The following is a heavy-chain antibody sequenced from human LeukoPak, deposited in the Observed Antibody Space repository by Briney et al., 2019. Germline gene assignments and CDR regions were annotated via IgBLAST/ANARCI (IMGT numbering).Heavy chain of an antibody. J-gene: IGHJ4*02. V-gene: IGHV4-31*03. Sequence: SQTLSLTCTVSGGSISSGGYYWSWIRQHPGKGLEWIGYIYYSGSTYYNPSLKSRVTISVDTSKNQFSLKLSSVTAADTAVYYCAREIAVAGNFGYWGQGTLVTVSS. CDR1: GGSISSGGYY. CDR3: AREIAVAGNFGY. CDR2: IYYSGST. D-gene: IGHD6-19*01.